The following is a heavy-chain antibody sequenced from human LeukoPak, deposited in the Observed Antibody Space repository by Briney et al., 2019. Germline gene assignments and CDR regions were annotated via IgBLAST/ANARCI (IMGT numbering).Heavy chain of an antibody. Sequence: GGSLRLSCAASGFTFSNFAIHWVRQAPGKGLEFVSGIRSTGDSTYYANSAKGRFTISRDNSKNTLYLQMNSLRAEDTAVYYCAKDSSGWYTSPFDYWGQGTLVTVSS. CDR3: AKDSSGWYTSPFDY. V-gene: IGHV3-64*01. CDR2: IRSTGDST. J-gene: IGHJ4*02. D-gene: IGHD6-19*01. CDR1: GFTFSNFA.